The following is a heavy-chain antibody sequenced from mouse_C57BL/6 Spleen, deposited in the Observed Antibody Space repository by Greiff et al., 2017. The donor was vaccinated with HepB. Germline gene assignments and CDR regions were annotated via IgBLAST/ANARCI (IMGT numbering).Heavy chain of an antibody. CDR3: ARDYGSTTFDY. V-gene: IGHV5-6*01. J-gene: IGHJ2*01. Sequence: EVQVVESGGDLVKPGGSLKLSCAASGFTFSSYGMSWVRQTPDKRLEWVATISSGGSYTYYPDSVKGRFTISRDNAKNTLYLQMSSLKSEDTAMYYCARDYGSTTFDYWGQGTTLTVSS. CDR2: ISSGGSYT. D-gene: IGHD1-1*01. CDR1: GFTFSSYG.